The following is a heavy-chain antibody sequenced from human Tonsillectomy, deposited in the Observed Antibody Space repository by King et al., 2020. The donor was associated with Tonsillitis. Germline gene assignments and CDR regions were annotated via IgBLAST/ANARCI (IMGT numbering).Heavy chain of an antibody. J-gene: IGHJ6*02. CDR1: GGSISSSSYY. CDR2: IYYSGST. CDR3: ARQPEYVWLRVEGVDMDV. D-gene: IGHD3-16*01. V-gene: IGHV4-39*01. Sequence: QLQESGPGLVKPSETLSLTCSVSGGSISSSSYYWGWIRQPPGKGLEWIGSIYYSGSTYYNPSLKSRVTISVDTSKNQFSLKLSSVTAADTAVYYCARQPEYVWLRVEGVDMDVWGQGTTVTVSS.